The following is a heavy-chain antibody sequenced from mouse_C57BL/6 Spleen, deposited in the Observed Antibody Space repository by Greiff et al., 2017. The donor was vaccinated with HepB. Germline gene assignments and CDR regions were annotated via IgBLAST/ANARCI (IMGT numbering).Heavy chain of an antibody. V-gene: IGHV5-17*01. CDR2: ISSGSSTI. J-gene: IGHJ3*01. CDR3: ARPGLVSNYPWFAY. D-gene: IGHD2-5*01. Sequence: EVQVVESGGGLVKPGGSLKLSCAASGFTFSDYGMHWVRQAPEKGLEWVAYISSGSSTIYYADTVKGRFTISRDNAKNTLFLQMTSLRSEDTAMYYCARPGLVSNYPWFAYWGQGTLVTVSA. CDR1: GFTFSDYG.